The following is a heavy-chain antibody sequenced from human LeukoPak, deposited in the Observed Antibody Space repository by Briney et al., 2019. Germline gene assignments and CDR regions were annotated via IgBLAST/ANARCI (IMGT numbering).Heavy chain of an antibody. D-gene: IGHD3-22*01. J-gene: IGHJ4*02. CDR2: IWYDGSNK. CDR1: GFTFSSYS. Sequence: GGSLRLSCAASGFTFSSYSMNWVRQAPGKGLEWVAVIWYDGSNKYYADSVKGRFTISRDNSKNTLYLQMNSLRAEDTAVYYCARDKRYYYDSSGYLSLDYWGQGTLVTVSS. CDR3: ARDKRYYYDSSGYLSLDY. V-gene: IGHV3-33*08.